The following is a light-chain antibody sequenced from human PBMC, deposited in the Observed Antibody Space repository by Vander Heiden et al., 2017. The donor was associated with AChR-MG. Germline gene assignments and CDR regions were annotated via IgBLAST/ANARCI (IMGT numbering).Light chain of an antibody. Sequence: QSALTQPHSVSGSPGQSVAISCTGTSSDVGAYNYVSWYQLHPGKAPKLMIYDVSKRPSGVPDRFSGSKYGNTASLTISGLQAEDEADYYCCSYAGNYAYVFGTGTKVTVL. CDR2: DVS. CDR1: SSDVGAYNY. V-gene: IGLV2-11*01. J-gene: IGLJ1*01. CDR3: CSYAGNYAYV.